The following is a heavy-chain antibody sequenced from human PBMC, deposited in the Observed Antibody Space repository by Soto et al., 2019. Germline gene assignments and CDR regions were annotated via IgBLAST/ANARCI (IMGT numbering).Heavy chain of an antibody. J-gene: IGHJ3*02. V-gene: IGHV3-21*01. Sequence: GGSLRLSCAASGFTFSSYSMNWVRQVPGKGLEWVSSISSSSSYIYYADSVKGRFTISRDNAKNSLYLQMNSLRAEDTAVYYCASGYSSGWTDFDAFDIWGQGTMVT. CDR3: ASGYSSGWTDFDAFDI. CDR2: ISSSSSYI. D-gene: IGHD6-19*01. CDR1: GFTFSSYS.